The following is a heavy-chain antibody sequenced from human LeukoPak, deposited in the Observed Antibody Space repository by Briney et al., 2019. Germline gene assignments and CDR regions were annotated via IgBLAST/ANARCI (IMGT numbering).Heavy chain of an antibody. Sequence: GGSLRLSCAASGFTFSSYSMNWVRLAPGKGLEWVSSISSGSSTIYYADSVKGRFTISRDNAKNSLYLQMNSLRAEDAAVYYCARDSVVLPSASLDYWGQGTLVTVSS. CDR1: GFTFSSYS. D-gene: IGHD2-2*01. J-gene: IGHJ4*02. V-gene: IGHV3-21*01. CDR3: ARDSVVLPSASLDY. CDR2: ISSGSSTI.